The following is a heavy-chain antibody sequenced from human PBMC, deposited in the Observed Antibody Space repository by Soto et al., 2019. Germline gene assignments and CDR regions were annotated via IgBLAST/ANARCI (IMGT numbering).Heavy chain of an antibody. D-gene: IGHD3-22*01. CDR2: ISAYNGNT. J-gene: IGHJ4*02. V-gene: IGHV1-18*04. Sequence: ASVKVSCKASGYTFTTYSIGWVRQAPGQRLEWIGWISAYNGNTNYAQKLQGRVTMTTDTSTSTAYMELRSLRSDDTAVYYCARVGRQSFYDGFPVYWGQGTLVTFSS. CDR1: GYTFTTYS. CDR3: ARVGRQSFYDGFPVY.